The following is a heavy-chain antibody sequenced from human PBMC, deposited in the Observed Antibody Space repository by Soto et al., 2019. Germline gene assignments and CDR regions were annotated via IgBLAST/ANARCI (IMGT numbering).Heavy chain of an antibody. V-gene: IGHV3-11*04. Sequence: QVQLVESGGGLVKPGGSLRLSCAASGFTLSDNYMSWIRQAPGKRLEWVAYIGSRGSAIYYADSVKGRFSISWDNAKNSLYLQMSNLRAEDTAMYYCTIVRVADSALDHWGQGTLVTVSS. J-gene: IGHJ4*02. CDR3: TIVRVADSALDH. CDR2: IGSRGSAI. CDR1: GFTLSDNY. D-gene: IGHD3-10*02.